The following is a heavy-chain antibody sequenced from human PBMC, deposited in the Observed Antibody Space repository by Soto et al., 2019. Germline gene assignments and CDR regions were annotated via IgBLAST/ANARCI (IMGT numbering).Heavy chain of an antibody. Sequence: QVQLVESGGGVVQPGTSLRVSCVGSGFTFRSYVIHWVRQAPGKGLEWVALTSYDGGNKYYGDSVRGRFTISRDNSRNTVDLKMDSLRLEDTALYYCARWGRTGGLDVWGQGTLVSVSS. J-gene: IGHJ1*01. CDR3: ARWGRTGGLDV. V-gene: IGHV3-30*19. CDR2: TSYDGGNK. D-gene: IGHD3-16*01. CDR1: GFTFRSYV.